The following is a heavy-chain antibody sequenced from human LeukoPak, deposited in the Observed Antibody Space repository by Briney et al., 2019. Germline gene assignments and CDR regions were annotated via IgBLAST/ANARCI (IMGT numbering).Heavy chain of an antibody. J-gene: IGHJ3*02. CDR3: VRDNKGIAVSAAFDI. Sequence: SQTLSLTCAISGDSVSSKIATWNWIRQSPSRGLERLGRTYYRSKWSNDYAVSVKGRIMINPDTSKNQFSLQLTSVTPEDTAVYYCVRDNKGIAVSAAFDIWGQGTMVTVSS. D-gene: IGHD6-19*01. V-gene: IGHV6-1*01. CDR2: TYYRSKWSN. CDR1: GDSVSSKIAT.